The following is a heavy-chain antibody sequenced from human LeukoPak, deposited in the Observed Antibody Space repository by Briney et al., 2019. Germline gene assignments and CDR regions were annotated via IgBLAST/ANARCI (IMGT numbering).Heavy chain of an antibody. Sequence: ASVKVSCKASGYTFTSYYMHWVRQAPGQGLEWMGIINPSGGSTSYTQKFQGRVTITRDTYTSTVYMELSSLRSEDTAVYYCAREGFPPKISDFWSGLGPYYYYGMDVWGQGTAVTVSS. V-gene: IGHV1-46*01. CDR3: AREGFPPKISDFWSGLGPYYYYGMDV. J-gene: IGHJ6*02. CDR2: INPSGGST. D-gene: IGHD3-3*01. CDR1: GYTFTSYY.